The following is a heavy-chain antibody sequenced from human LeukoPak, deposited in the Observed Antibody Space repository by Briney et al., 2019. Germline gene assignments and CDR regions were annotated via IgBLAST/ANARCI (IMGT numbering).Heavy chain of an antibody. J-gene: IGHJ4*02. V-gene: IGHV3-43*02. CDR2: ISGDGGST. D-gene: IGHD3-22*01. Sequence: GGSLRLSCAASGFTFDDYAMHWVRQAPGKGLEWVSLISGDGGSTYYADSVKGRFTISRDNSQNSLYLQMNSLRTEDTALYYCASGPSYYDSSGYHLVSPFDYWGQGTLVTVSS. CDR3: ASGPSYYDSSGYHLVSPFDY. CDR1: GFTFDDYA.